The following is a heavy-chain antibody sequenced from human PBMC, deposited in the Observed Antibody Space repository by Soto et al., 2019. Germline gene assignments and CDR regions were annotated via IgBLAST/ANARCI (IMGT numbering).Heavy chain of an antibody. CDR1: GDTFTDYY. D-gene: IGHD2-21*02. CDR2: VNPSGGHT. J-gene: IGHJ4*02. Sequence: QVQLMQSGAEVKKPGASVKVSCKASGDTFTDYYIHWVQQAPGQGLEWMGTVNPSGGHTTYAQHCLGRVTMTRDTATSTLYMELTSLTSDDTAIYYCARGGHVVVVTAALDYWGQGTLVTVSS. CDR3: ARGGHVVVVTAALDY. V-gene: IGHV1-46*01.